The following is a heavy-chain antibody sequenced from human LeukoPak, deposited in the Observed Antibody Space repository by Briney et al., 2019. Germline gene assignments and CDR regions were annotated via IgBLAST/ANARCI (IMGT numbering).Heavy chain of an antibody. D-gene: IGHD2-15*01. Sequence: SETLSLTCTVSGGSISSSSYYWGWIRQPPGKGLEWIGSIYYSGSTYYNPSLKSRVTISVDTSKNQFSLKLSSVTAADTAVYYCAIYSARPNAFVVWGQGTMVTVSS. J-gene: IGHJ3*01. CDR1: GGSISSSSYY. V-gene: IGHV4-39*01. CDR3: AIYSARPNAFVV. CDR2: IYYSGST.